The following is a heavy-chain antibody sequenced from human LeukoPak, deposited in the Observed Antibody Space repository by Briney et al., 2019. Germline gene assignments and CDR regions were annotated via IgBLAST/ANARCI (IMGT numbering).Heavy chain of an antibody. CDR3: ARPGGYSYGGDFDY. CDR2: IYYSGST. CDR1: GGSISSSSYY. Sequence: SETLSLTCTVSGGSISSSSYYWGWIRQPPGTGLEWIGSIYYSGSTYYNPSLKSRVTISVDTSKNQFSLKLSSVTAADTAVYYCARPGGYSYGGDFDYWGQGTLVTVSS. D-gene: IGHD5-18*01. J-gene: IGHJ4*02. V-gene: IGHV4-39*01.